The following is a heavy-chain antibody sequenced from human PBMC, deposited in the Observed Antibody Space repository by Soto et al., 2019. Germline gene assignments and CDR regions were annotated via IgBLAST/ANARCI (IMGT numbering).Heavy chain of an antibody. J-gene: IGHJ3*02. Sequence: QVQLQESGPVLVKPSQTLSLTCTVSGGSISSGGYYWSWIRQHPGKGLAWIGYIYYSGSTYYNPSLKSGVTISVDTSKNQCSLKLSSVTASDTAVYYCARDVSMVRGVILHDAFDIWGQGTMVTVSS. CDR3: ARDVSMVRGVILHDAFDI. D-gene: IGHD3-10*01. V-gene: IGHV4-31*03. CDR2: IYYSGST. CDR1: GGSISSGGYY.